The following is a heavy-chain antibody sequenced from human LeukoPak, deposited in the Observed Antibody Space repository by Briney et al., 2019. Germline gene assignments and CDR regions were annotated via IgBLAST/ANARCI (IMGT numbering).Heavy chain of an antibody. Sequence: SETLSLTCTVSGGSISSYYWSRIRQPAGKGLEWIGRIYTSGSTNYNPSLKSRVTMSVDTSKNQFSLKLSSVTAADTAVYYCARSVADIVVVVANDAFDIWGQGTMVTVSS. CDR3: ARSVADIVVVVANDAFDI. V-gene: IGHV4-4*07. CDR1: GGSISSYY. D-gene: IGHD2-15*01. J-gene: IGHJ3*02. CDR2: IYTSGST.